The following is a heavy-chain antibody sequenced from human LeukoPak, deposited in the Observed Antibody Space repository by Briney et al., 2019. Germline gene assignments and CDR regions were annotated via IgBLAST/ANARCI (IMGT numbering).Heavy chain of an antibody. J-gene: IGHJ4*02. CDR2: IYYSGST. CDR1: GGSISSYY. D-gene: IGHD6-19*01. CDR3: ARQPNSSGWYVSGYFDY. V-gene: IGHV4-59*08. Sequence: SETLSLTCTVSGGSISSYYWSWIRQPPGKGLEWIGYIYYSGSTNYNPSLKSRVTISVDTSKNQFSLKLSSVTAADTAVYYCARQPNSSGWYVSGYFDYWGQGTLVTVSS.